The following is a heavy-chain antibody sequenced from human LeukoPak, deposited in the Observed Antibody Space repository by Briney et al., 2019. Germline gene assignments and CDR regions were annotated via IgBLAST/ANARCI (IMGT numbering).Heavy chain of an antibody. CDR3: ARDGSNGWSHDY. CDR2: IYSGGKT. CDR1: GFTVSGNY. Sequence: GGSLRLSCAASGFTVSGNYMSWVRQAPGKGLGWVSAIYSGGKTYYADSVKGRFTISRDNSKNTLYLQMNSLRAEDTAVYYCARDGSNGWSHDYWGQGALVTVSS. D-gene: IGHD6-19*01. J-gene: IGHJ4*02. V-gene: IGHV3-66*01.